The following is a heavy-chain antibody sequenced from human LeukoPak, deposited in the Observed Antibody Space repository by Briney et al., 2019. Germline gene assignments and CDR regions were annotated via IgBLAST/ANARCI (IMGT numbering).Heavy chain of an antibody. CDR1: GYTFTGYY. CDR2: INSNSGDT. V-gene: IGHV1-2*02. D-gene: IGHD3-3*01. CDR3: ATPRSLEWLYLLDY. Sequence: ASVKVSCKASGYTFTGYYVHWVRQAPGQGLEWMGWINSNSGDTKYAQKFQGRVTMTRATSIGLAYMELSRLKSDDTAIYYCATPRSLEWLYLLDYWGQGTQVTVSS. J-gene: IGHJ4*02.